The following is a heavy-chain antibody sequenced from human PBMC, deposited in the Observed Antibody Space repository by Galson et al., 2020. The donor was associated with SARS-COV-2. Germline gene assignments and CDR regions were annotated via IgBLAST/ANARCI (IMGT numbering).Heavy chain of an antibody. V-gene: IGHV4-4*02. J-gene: IGHJ1*01. CDR1: GGSISSSNW. Sequence: SETLSLTCAVSGGSISSSNWYTWVRQSPGKGLEWIGEIYHSGGASYNPSLKSRVTMSVDTSKNQISLKLTSVTAADTAVYFCARDSSSWSPFLQHWGKGTLVTVSS. CDR3: ARDSSSWSPFLQH. CDR2: IYHSGGA. D-gene: IGHD6-13*01.